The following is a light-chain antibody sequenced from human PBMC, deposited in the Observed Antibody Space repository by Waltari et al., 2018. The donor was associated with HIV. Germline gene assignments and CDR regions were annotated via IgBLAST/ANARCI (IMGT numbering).Light chain of an antibody. CDR3: QQYGSSPRT. Sequence: EIVLTQSPGTLSLSPGERATLSCRASQSVSSSYLAWYQQKPGQAPRLLIYGASTRATCIPDRFSGSGSGTDFTLTISRLEPEDFAMYYCQQYGSSPRTFGQGTKVEIK. V-gene: IGKV3-20*01. CDR2: GAS. CDR1: QSVSSSY. J-gene: IGKJ1*01.